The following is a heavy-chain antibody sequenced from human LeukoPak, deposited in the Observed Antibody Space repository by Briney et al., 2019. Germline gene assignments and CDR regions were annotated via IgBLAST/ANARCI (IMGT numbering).Heavy chain of an antibody. V-gene: IGHV4-30-2*01. CDR2: IYHSGST. D-gene: IGHD3-10*01. CDR3: ASLYYYGSGSYAFDI. Sequence: SETLSLTCAVSGGSISSGGYSWSWIRQPPGKGLEWIGYIYHSGSTYYNPSLKSRVTISVGRSKNQFSLKLSSVTAADTAVYYCASLYYYGSGSYAFDIWGQGTMVTVSS. CDR1: GGSISSGGYS. J-gene: IGHJ3*02.